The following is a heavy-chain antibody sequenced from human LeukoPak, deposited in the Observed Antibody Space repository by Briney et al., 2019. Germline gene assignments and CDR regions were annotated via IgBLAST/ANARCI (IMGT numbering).Heavy chain of an antibody. CDR3: ARLGIVVVPADFDY. Sequence: PSETLSLTCTVSGGSISSSSYSWGWIRQPPGKGLEWIGSIYYSGSTYYNPSLKSRVTISVDTSKNQSSLKLSSVTAADTAVYYCARLGIVVVPADFDYWGQGTLVTVSS. V-gene: IGHV4-39*01. J-gene: IGHJ4*02. CDR1: GGSISSSSYS. D-gene: IGHD2-2*01. CDR2: IYYSGST.